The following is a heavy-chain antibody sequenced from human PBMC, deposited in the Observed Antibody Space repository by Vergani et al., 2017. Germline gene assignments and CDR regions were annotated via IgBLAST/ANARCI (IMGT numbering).Heavy chain of an antibody. D-gene: IGHD5-18*01. V-gene: IGHV1-69*04. CDR1: GYTFTSYG. J-gene: IGHJ5*02. CDR2: IIPILGIA. Sequence: QVQLVQSGAEVKKPGASVKVSCKASGYTFTSYGISWVRQAPGQGLEWMGRIIPILGIANYAQKFQGRVTITADKSTSTAYMELSSLRSEDTAVYYCARDFSYGRSWGQGTLVTVSS. CDR3: ARDFSYGRS.